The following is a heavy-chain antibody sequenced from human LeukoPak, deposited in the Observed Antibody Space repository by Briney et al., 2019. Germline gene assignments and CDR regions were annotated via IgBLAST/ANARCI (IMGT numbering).Heavy chain of an antibody. J-gene: IGHJ4*02. CDR3: ARGGSGSYYLKY. V-gene: IGHV4-38-2*01. Sequence: SETLSLTCAVSAYSISSGYYWGWIRQPPGKGVEWIGSIYHSGSTYYNPSLKSRVTISVDTSKNQFSLKLSSVTAADTAVYYCARGGSGSYYLKYWGQGTLVTVSS. D-gene: IGHD3-10*01. CDR2: IYHSGST. CDR1: AYSISSGYY.